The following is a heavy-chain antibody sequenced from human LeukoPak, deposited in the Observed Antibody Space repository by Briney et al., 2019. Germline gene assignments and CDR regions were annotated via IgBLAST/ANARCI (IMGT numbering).Heavy chain of an antibody. CDR1: GFTFSSYG. V-gene: IGHV3-33*01. Sequence: PGRSLTLSCAASGFTFSSYGMHSVRQPPGNGLEWVAVIWYDASNKYYADSVKGRFIISRDNSKNTQYLQMHSLRAEDTAVYYCARDFGWFGESYGMDVWGKGTTVTVSS. CDR2: IWYDASNK. J-gene: IGHJ6*04. CDR3: ARDFGWFGESYGMDV. D-gene: IGHD3-10*01.